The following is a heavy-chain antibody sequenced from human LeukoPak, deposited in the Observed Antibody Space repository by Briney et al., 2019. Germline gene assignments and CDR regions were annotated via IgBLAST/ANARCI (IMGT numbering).Heavy chain of an antibody. V-gene: IGHV1-18*04. Sequence: ASVKVSCKASGSTFTNYGISWVRQAPGQGLEGMGWITGNSGNTNYAQKVQGRVTMTTDTSTSTAYMELRSLRSDDTAVYYCARVETMVRGGYDYYYYGMDVWGKGTTVTVSA. D-gene: IGHD3-10*01. CDR3: ARVETMVRGGYDYYYYGMDV. CDR2: ITGNSGNT. J-gene: IGHJ6*04. CDR1: GSTFTNYG.